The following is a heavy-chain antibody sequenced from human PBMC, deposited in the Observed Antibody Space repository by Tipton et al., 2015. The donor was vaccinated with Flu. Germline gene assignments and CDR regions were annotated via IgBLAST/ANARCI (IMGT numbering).Heavy chain of an antibody. D-gene: IGHD4-11*01. CDR2: TFHSGNT. Sequence: TLSLTCGVSGDSIRSSNYYWGWIRQPPGKGLEWIGNTFHSGNTYLNPSLKSRVTISINTSKNQFSLKVFSVTAADTAVYFCARRDYSNYVSDPKNWFDSWGQGTLVTVSS. J-gene: IGHJ5*01. V-gene: IGHV4-38-2*01. CDR3: ARRDYSNYVSDPKNWFDS. CDR1: GDSIRSSNYY.